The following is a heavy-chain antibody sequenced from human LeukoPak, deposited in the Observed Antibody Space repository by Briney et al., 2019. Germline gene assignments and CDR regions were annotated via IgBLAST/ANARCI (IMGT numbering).Heavy chain of an antibody. CDR1: GYTFTSYD. J-gene: IGHJ6*02. CDR3: ARTSGYDVGHYYYYYGMDV. Sequence: GASVKASCKASGYTFTSYDINWVRQATGQGLEWMGWMNPNSGNTGYAQKFQGRVTMTRNTSISTAYMELSSLRSGDTAVYYCARTSGYDVGHYYYYYGMDVWGQGTTVTVSS. D-gene: IGHD5-12*01. V-gene: IGHV1-8*01. CDR2: MNPNSGNT.